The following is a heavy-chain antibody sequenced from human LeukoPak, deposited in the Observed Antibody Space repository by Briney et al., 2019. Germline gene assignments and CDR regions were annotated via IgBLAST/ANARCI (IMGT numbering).Heavy chain of an antibody. J-gene: IGHJ6*02. CDR3: ARDDSSGYPVGV. D-gene: IGHD3-22*01. CDR2: INPNSGGA. V-gene: IGHV1-2*02. CDR1: GYTFTGYY. Sequence: ASVKVSCKASGYTFTGYYMHWVRQAPGQGLEWMGWINPNSGGAYYAQKFQGRVTMTRDTSISTAYMELSRLRSDDTAVYYCARDDSSGYPVGVWGQGTTVTVSS.